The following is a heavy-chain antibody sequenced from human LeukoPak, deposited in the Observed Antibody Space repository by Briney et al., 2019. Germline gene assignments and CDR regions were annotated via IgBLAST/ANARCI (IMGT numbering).Heavy chain of an antibody. Sequence: ASVKVSCKASGYTFTGYYMHWVRQAPGQGLEWMGWINPNSGGTNYAQKFQGWVTMTRDTSISTAYMELSRLRSDDTAVYYCARDRSTETRWELLFDYFDYWGQGTLVTVSS. CDR3: ARDRSTETRWELLFDYFDY. CDR1: GYTFTGYY. J-gene: IGHJ4*02. V-gene: IGHV1-2*04. D-gene: IGHD1-26*01. CDR2: INPNSGGT.